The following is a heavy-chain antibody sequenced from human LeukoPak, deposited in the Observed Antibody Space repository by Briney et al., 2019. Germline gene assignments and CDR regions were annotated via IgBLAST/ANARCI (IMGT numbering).Heavy chain of an antibody. CDR2: INWNGGNT. V-gene: IGHV3-20*04. D-gene: IGHD2-8*01. CDR1: GFTISGSV. J-gene: IGHJ6*03. Sequence: GGSLRLSCAASGFTISGSVMHWVRQAPGKGLEWVSGINWNGGNTGYADSVKGRFTISRDNVKNSLYLQMNSLRAEDTALYYCARAPGVRYYYYMDVWGKGTTVTVSS. CDR3: ARAPGVRYYYYMDV.